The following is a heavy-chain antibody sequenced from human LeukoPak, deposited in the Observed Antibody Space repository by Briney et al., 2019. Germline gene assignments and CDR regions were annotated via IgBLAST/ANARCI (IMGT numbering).Heavy chain of an antibody. CDR1: GFTFSNYA. D-gene: IGHD3-10*01. V-gene: IGHV3-23*01. CDR2: ISGSGSNA. Sequence: GGSLRLSCAASGFTFSNYAMSWVRQAPGKGLEWVSAISGSGSNAYYADSVKGRFTISRDHSKNTLYLQMNSLRAEDTAECYCARGLYGSGTYPGHYFDYWGQGTLVTVSS. J-gene: IGHJ4*02. CDR3: ARGLYGSGTYPGHYFDY.